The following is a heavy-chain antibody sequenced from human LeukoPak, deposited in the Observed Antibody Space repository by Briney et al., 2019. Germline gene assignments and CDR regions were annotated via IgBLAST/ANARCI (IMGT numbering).Heavy chain of an antibody. Sequence: GGSLRLSCAAPGFTFSDYYMSWIRQAPGKGLERVSYISSSGSTIYYADSVKGRFTISRDNAKNSLYLQMNSLRAEDTAVYYCARVGGTDSSTTYFDYWGQGTLVTVSS. V-gene: IGHV3-11*01. CDR1: GFTFSDYY. CDR2: ISSSGSTI. CDR3: ARVGGTDSSTTYFDY. J-gene: IGHJ4*02. D-gene: IGHD3-22*01.